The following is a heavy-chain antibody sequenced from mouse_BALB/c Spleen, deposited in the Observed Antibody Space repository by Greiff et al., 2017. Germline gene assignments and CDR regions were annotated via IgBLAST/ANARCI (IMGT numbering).Heavy chain of an antibody. D-gene: IGHD2-2*01. CDR1: GFAFSSYD. J-gene: IGHJ4*01. CDR3: ARSYGYYYAMDY. CDR2: ISSGGGST. Sequence: EVQVVESGGGLVKPGGSLKLSCAASGFAFSSYDMSWVRQTPEKRLEWVAYISSGGGSTYYPDTVKGRFTISRDNAKNTLYLQMSSLKSEDTAMYYCARSYGYYYAMDYWGQGTSVTVSS. V-gene: IGHV5-12-1*01.